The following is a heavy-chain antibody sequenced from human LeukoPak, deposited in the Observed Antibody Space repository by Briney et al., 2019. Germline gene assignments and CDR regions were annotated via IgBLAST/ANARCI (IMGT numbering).Heavy chain of an antibody. CDR3: ARDRNLYSGSFAS. J-gene: IGHJ4*02. CDR2: INPSTGGT. D-gene: IGHD1-26*01. CDR1: GYTFSGDY. Sequence: ASVKVSCKASGYTFSGDYVHWVRQAPGQGLEWMGRINPSTGGTTYAQKFQGRVTMTRDTSVGTAYMELNRLTSDDTAVYFCARDRNLYSGSFASWGQGTLVTVSS. V-gene: IGHV1-2*06.